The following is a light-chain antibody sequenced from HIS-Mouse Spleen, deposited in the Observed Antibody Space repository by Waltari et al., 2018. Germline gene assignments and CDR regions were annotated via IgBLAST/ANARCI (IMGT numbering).Light chain of an antibody. Sequence: DIQMTQSPSSLSASVGDSVTITCRASQSISSYLNWYQQKPGKAPKLLIYAASSLQSGVPSRFSGSGSGTDFTLTISSLQPEDFATYYCQQSYSTLMYTFGQGTKLEIK. CDR1: QSISSY. V-gene: IGKV1-39*01. J-gene: IGKJ2*01. CDR2: AAS. CDR3: QQSYSTLMYT.